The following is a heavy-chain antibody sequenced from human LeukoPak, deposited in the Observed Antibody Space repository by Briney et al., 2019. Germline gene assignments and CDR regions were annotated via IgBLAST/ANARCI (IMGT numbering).Heavy chain of an antibody. J-gene: IGHJ3*02. Sequence: GRSLRLSCAASGFTFSSYGMHWVRQAPGKGLEWVAVISYDGSNKYYAASVKGRFTISRDNSKNTLYLQMNSLRAEDTAVYYCANFVVDRAFDIWGQGTMVTVSS. CDR2: ISYDGSNK. V-gene: IGHV3-30*18. CDR3: ANFVVDRAFDI. D-gene: IGHD2-15*01. CDR1: GFTFSSYG.